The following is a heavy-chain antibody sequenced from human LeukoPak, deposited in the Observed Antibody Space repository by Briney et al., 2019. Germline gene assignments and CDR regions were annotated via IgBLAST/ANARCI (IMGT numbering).Heavy chain of an antibody. CDR1: GFTVNSNY. D-gene: IGHD6-19*01. J-gene: IGHJ4*02. CDR3: ARDGSSGWHFDY. Sequence: GGSLRLSCAASGFTVNSNYMSWVRQAPGKGLEWVSAIYSGGSTYYADSVKGRFTISRDNSKNTLYLQMNSLRAEDTAVYYCARDGSSGWHFDYWGQGTLVTVSS. CDR2: IYSGGST. V-gene: IGHV3-53*01.